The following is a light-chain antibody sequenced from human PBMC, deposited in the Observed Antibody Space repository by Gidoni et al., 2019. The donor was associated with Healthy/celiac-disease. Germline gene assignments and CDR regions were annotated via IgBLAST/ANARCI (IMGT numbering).Light chain of an antibody. CDR1: QSISSW. Sequence: DIQMTQSPSTLSASVGDRVTITCRASQSISSWLALYQQKPGKAPKLLIYKASSLESGVPSRFSGSGYGTEFTLTISSLQPDDFATYYCQQYNSYSYTFGQGTKLEIK. V-gene: IGKV1-5*03. CDR2: KAS. J-gene: IGKJ2*01. CDR3: QQYNSYSYT.